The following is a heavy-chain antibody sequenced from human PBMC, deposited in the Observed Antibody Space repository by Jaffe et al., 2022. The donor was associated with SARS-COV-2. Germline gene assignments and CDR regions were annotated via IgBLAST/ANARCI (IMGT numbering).Heavy chain of an antibody. V-gene: IGHV1-18*01. D-gene: IGHD2-2*01. CDR2: ISAYNGNT. CDR3: ARDHTEDIVVVPAALGNYYYYGMDV. Sequence: QVQLVQSGAEVKKPGASVKVSCKASGYTFTSYGISWVRQAPGQGLEWMGWISAYNGNTNYAQKLQGRVTMTTDTSTSTAYMELRSLRSDDTAVYYCARDHTEDIVVVPAALGNYYYYGMDVWGQGTTVTVSS. J-gene: IGHJ6*02. CDR1: GYTFTSYG.